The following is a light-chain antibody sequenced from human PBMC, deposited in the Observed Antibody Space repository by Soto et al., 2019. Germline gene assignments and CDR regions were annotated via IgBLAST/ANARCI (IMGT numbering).Light chain of an antibody. CDR2: DNN. CDR1: SSNIGNNY. V-gene: IGLV1-51*01. Sequence: QSVLTQPPSVSAAPGQKVTISCSGSSSNIGNNYVSWYQHLPGTAPKLLIYDNNKRPSGIPDRFSGSKSGTSATLGINGLQTGDEADYYCGTGDSRLRLGVFGGGTKLTV. CDR3: GTGDSRLRLGV. J-gene: IGLJ3*02.